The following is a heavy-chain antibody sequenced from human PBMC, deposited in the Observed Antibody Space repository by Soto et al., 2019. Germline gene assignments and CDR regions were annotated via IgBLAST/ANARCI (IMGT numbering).Heavy chain of an antibody. D-gene: IGHD3-22*01. CDR2: IWYDGSNK. CDR3: ARPSYRYYYDSSGTWNLDY. Sequence: LRLSCAASGFTFSSYGMHWVRQAPGKGLEWVAVIWYDGSNKYYADSVKGRFTISRDNSKNTLYLQMNSLRAEDTAVYYCARPSYRYYYDSSGTWNLDYWGRGTLVTVSS. V-gene: IGHV3-33*01. CDR1: GFTFSSYG. J-gene: IGHJ4*02.